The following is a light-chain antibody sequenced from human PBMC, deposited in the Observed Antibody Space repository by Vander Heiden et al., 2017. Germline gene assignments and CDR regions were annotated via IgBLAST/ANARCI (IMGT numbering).Light chain of an antibody. CDR3: QEYNGARRP. J-gene: IGKJ1*01. Sequence: IQMTQSPSSLSASVGDRVTITCRASQGISNYLAWYQQKPGKVPKLLIYAAATLQSGVPSRFSGSGAWTDFTLTISSLQPEEVATYYCQEYNGARRPFGRGTKVEIK. CDR1: QGISNY. V-gene: IGKV1-27*01. CDR2: AAA.